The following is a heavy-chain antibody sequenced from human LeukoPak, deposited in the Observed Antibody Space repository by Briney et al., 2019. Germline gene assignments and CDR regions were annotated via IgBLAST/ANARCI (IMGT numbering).Heavy chain of an antibody. CDR3: AKEESDWSSLGYSYHYMDV. J-gene: IGHJ6*03. Sequence: PSETLSLTCAVYGGSFCGTYYWTWIRQPAGKGLEWIGRNHTSGNTNYDPSLRSRVTISVDASKNQLSLRLASVTAADTAVYYCAKEESDWSSLGYSYHYMDVWGKEPTVTISS. V-gene: IGHV4-61*02. D-gene: IGHD3-9*01. CDR1: GGSFCGTYY. CDR2: NHTSGNT.